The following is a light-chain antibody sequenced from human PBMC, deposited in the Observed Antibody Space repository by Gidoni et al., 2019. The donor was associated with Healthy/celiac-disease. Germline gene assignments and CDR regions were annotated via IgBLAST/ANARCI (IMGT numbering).Light chain of an antibody. Sequence: LIYGASTRATGIPARFSGSGSGTEFPLTISSLQSEDFAVYYCQQYNNWPPLTFGGGTKVEIK. CDR3: QQYNNWPPLT. J-gene: IGKJ4*01. V-gene: IGKV3-15*01. CDR2: GAS.